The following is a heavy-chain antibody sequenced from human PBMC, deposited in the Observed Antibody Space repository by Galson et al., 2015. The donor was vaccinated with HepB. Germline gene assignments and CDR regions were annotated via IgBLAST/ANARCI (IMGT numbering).Heavy chain of an antibody. CDR3: ARERTEVASRPSPYYNFYYGLDV. CDR1: GFSISTSG. V-gene: IGHV3-33*01. CDR2: TRYDGINK. D-gene: IGHD3/OR15-3a*01. J-gene: IGHJ6*02. Sequence: SLRLSCAASGFSISTSGMHWVRQAAGKGLEWVAITRYDGINKNYADSVKGRFIISRDNSNNALYLQINSLRADDTAVYYCARERTEVASRPSPYYNFYYGLDVWGQGTTVTVSS.